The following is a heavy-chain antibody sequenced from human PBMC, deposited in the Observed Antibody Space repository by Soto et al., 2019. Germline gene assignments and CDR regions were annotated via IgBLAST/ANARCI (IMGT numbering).Heavy chain of an antibody. CDR2: IYYSGST. D-gene: IGHD2-15*01. V-gene: IGHV4-31*03. CDR1: GRSISSGGYY. Sequence: SETLSLTCTVSGRSISSGGYYWSWIRQHPGKGLEWIGYIYYSGSTYYNPSLKSRVTISVDTSKNQFSLKLSSVTAADTAVYYCARDAVVVAATFFGYWGQGTLVTVSS. J-gene: IGHJ4*02. CDR3: ARDAVVVAATFFGY.